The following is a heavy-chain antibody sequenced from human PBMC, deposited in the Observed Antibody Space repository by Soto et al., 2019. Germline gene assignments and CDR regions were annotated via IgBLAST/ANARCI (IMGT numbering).Heavy chain of an antibody. D-gene: IGHD3-22*01. V-gene: IGHV3-30-3*01. Sequence: QVQLVESGGGVVQPGRSLRLSCAASGFTFSSYGMHWVRQAPGKGLEWVAVISYDGSSKYYADSVKGRFTISRDNSKNTLNLHMTGLRAEDTAVYYCARDVNKYDSGGPCFDNWGQGTLVTVSS. J-gene: IGHJ4*02. CDR3: ARDVNKYDSGGPCFDN. CDR1: GFTFSSYG. CDR2: ISYDGSSK.